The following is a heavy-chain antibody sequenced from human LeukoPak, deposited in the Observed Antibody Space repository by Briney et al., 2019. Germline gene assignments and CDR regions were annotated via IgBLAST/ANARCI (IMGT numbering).Heavy chain of an antibody. CDR1: SISSYY. CDR2: IYYTGST. V-gene: IGHV4-59*08. J-gene: IGHJ4*02. Sequence: SEALSLTCTVSSISSYYWSWIRQPPGKGLEWIGYIYYTGSTNYNPSLKSRVTISVDTSKNLFSLKLSSVTAADTAVYYCARHEDPWHMAFDYWGPGTLVTVSS. CDR3: ARHEDPWHMAFDY. D-gene: IGHD2-21*01.